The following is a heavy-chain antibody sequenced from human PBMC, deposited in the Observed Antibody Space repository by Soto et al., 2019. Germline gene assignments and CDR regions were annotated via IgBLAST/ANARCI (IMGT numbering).Heavy chain of an antibody. Sequence: EVQLLESGGGLVQPGGSLRLSCAGSGFIFNNYAMNWVRQAPGKGLEWVSGIIDSADSTYYAESVKGRFTISRDNSENTLYLQMNSLRVEDSAVYYCAKEGFDYWGQGTLVTVSS. CDR1: GFIFNNYA. CDR2: IIDSADST. V-gene: IGHV3-23*01. J-gene: IGHJ4*02. CDR3: AKEGFDY.